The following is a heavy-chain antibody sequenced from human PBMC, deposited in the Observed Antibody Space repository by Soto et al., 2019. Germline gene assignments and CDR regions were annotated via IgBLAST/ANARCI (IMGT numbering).Heavy chain of an antibody. CDR1: GFTFSSYY. V-gene: IGHV3-7*01. CDR2: VNEDGSEG. CDR3: ARDPVVSSGWVRGMDV. J-gene: IGHJ6*02. Sequence: EVQLVESGGGLVQPGGSLRLSCAASGFTFSSYYMSWVRQAQGKGLEWVANVNEDGSEGYYADSVKGRFTISRDNSKNTLYLQMNSLRAEDTAVYYCARDPVVSSGWVRGMDVWGQGTTVTVSS. D-gene: IGHD6-19*01.